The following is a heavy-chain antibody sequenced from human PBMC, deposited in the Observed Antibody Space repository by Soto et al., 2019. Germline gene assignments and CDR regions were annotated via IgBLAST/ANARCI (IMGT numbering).Heavy chain of an antibody. V-gene: IGHV4-30-4*01. J-gene: IGHJ5*01. CDR3: ARGRYCLTGRCFPNWFDS. Sequence: SETLSLTCSVSGDSISTVDYFWAWIRQPPGQALEYIGYIYKSATTYYNPSFEGRVAISLDTSKSHFSLNVTSVTAADTAVYFCARGRYCLTGRCFPNWFDSWGQGTLVPVSS. CDR2: IYKSATT. CDR1: GDSISTVDYF. D-gene: IGHD2-15*01.